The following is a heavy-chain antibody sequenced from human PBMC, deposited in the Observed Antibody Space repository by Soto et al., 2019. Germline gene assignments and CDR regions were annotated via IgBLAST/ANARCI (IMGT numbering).Heavy chain of an antibody. D-gene: IGHD3-9*01. CDR3: ARENYDILTGYYSVDY. CDR1: GCNFAGDD. J-gene: IGHJ4*02. V-gene: IGHV1-2*04. CDR2: INPNSGGT. Sequence: APGKGCCEGWGCNFAGDDSHWGGQAPGHGLEGMGWINPNSGGTNDAQKFQGWVTMTRDTSISTAYMELSRLRSDDTAVYYCARENYDILTGYYSVDYSGQGTLVTVSS.